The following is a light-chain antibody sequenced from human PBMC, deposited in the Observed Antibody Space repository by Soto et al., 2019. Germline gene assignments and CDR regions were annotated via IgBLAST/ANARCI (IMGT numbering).Light chain of an antibody. CDR3: RSYTTSNTRHIV. J-gene: IGLJ1*01. CDR1: SSDVGGYNY. V-gene: IGLV2-14*03. CDR2: DVT. Sequence: QSVLTQPASVSGSPGQSITISCTGTSSDVGGYNYVSWYQHHPGKAPKLIIYDVTNRPSGVSNPFSGSKSGNTASLTISRLQPEHEEEYYCRSYTTSNTRHIVLRTGTKVTVL.